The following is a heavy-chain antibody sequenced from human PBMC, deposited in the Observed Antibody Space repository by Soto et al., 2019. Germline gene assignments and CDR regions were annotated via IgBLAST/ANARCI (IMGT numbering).Heavy chain of an antibody. CDR2: VYWDDDK. J-gene: IGHJ5*02. Sequence: QITLKESGPTLVKPTQTQTLTCTFSGFSLSTSGVGVGWIRQPPGMALEWLAVVYWDDDKLYSPSLKSRLTLPKDTSKDQVVLTMNNMDPVDTAKNSCALSLGYCISTSCFPKLEGWFDPWGQGTQVTVSS. V-gene: IGHV2-5*02. D-gene: IGHD2-2*01. CDR1: GFSLSTSGVG. CDR3: ALSLGYCISTSCFPKLEGWFDP.